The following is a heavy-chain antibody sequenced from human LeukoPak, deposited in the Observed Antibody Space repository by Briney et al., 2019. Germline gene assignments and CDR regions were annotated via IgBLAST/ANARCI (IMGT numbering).Heavy chain of an antibody. CDR3: ARDLGYCSSTSCYFYYYYMDV. CDR1: GYTFTGYY. J-gene: IGHJ6*03. D-gene: IGHD2-2*01. Sequence: ASVKVSCKASGYTFTGYYMHWVRQAPGQGLEWMGWINPNSGGTNYAQKFQGRVTMTRDTSISTAYMELSRLRSDDTAVYYCARDLGYCSSTSCYFYYYYMDVWGKGTTVTVS. V-gene: IGHV1-2*02. CDR2: INPNSGGT.